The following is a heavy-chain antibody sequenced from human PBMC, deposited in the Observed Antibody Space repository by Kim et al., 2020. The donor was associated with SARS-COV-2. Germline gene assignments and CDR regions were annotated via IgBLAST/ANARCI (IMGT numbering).Heavy chain of an antibody. CDR2: INPSGGST. D-gene: IGHD2-15*01. CDR3: AREVVVAVTHYYYGMDV. Sequence: ASVKVPCKASGYTFTSYYMHWVRQAPGQGLEWMGIINPSGGSTSYEQKFQGRVTMTRDTSTSTVYMELSSLRSEDTAVYYCAREVVVAVTHYYYGMDVWGQGTTVTVSS. CDR1: GYTFTSYY. J-gene: IGHJ6*02. V-gene: IGHV1-46*01.